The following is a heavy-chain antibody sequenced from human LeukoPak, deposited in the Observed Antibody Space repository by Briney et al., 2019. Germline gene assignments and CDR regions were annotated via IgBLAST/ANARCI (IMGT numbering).Heavy chain of an antibody. CDR1: GFTFSSYA. J-gene: IGHJ5*02. V-gene: IGHV3-23*01. D-gene: IGHD2-2*01. CDR2: ISSSSSNI. Sequence: PGGSLRLSCAASGFTFSSYAMNWVRQAPGKGLEWVSSISSSSSNIYYADSVKGRFTISRDNSKNTLYLQMNSLRAEDTAVYYCAKDHSSTSWFDWFGPWGQGTLVTVSS. CDR3: AKDHSSTSWFDWFGP.